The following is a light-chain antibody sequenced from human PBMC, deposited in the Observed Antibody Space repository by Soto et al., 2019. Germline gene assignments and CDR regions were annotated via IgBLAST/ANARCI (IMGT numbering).Light chain of an antibody. Sequence: QSVLTQPASVSGSPGQSITISCTVTSSDVGGYDYVSWYQQYLGKAPKLMIYAVTNRPSGVSNRFSGSKSGNTASLTISGLQAEDEADYYCSSYTSSTTYVFGTGTKVTVL. J-gene: IGLJ1*01. CDR1: SSDVGGYDY. CDR2: AVT. CDR3: SSYTSSTTYV. V-gene: IGLV2-14*01.